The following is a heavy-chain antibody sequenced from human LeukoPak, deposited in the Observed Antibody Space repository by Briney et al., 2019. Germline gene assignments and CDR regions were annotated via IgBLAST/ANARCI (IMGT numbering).Heavy chain of an antibody. Sequence: GASVTVSCTASGGTFSSYAISWVRQAPGQGLEWMGGIIPIFGTANYAQKFQGRVTITADESTSTAYMELSSLRSEDTAVYYCAKAAPFIAVAFDYWGQGTLVTVSS. CDR3: AKAAPFIAVAFDY. CDR2: IIPIFGTA. V-gene: IGHV1-69*13. CDR1: GGTFSSYA. J-gene: IGHJ4*02. D-gene: IGHD6-19*01.